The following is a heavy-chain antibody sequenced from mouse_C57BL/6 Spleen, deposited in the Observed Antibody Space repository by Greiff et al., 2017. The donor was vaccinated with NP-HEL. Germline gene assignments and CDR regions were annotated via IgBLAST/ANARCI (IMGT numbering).Heavy chain of an antibody. CDR3: ARATTVVRMDY. CDR1: GYTFTSYG. CDR2: IYPRSGNT. Sequence: QVQLQQSGAELARPGASVKLSCKASGYTFTSYGISWVKQRTGQGLEWIGEIYPRSGNTYYNEKFKGKATLTADKSSSTAYMELRSLTAEDAAVYFCARATTVVRMDYWGQGTSVTVSS. J-gene: IGHJ4*01. D-gene: IGHD1-1*01. V-gene: IGHV1-81*01.